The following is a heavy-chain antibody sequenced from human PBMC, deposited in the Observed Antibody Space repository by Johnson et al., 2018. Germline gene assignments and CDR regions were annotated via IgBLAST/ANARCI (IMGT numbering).Heavy chain of an antibody. CDR3: GRARSWGIQLYYYYYGMDV. V-gene: IGHV3-33*01. Sequence: VQLVESGGGVVQPGRSLRLSCAASGFTFSSYGMHWVRQAPGKGLEWVAVICYDGSNKYYADSVKGRFTISRDNSKHTLYLQMNSLRAGDTAVYYCGRARSWGIQLYYYYYGMDVWGQGTTFTVSS. CDR1: GFTFSSYG. CDR2: ICYDGSNK. J-gene: IGHJ6*02. D-gene: IGHD5-18*01.